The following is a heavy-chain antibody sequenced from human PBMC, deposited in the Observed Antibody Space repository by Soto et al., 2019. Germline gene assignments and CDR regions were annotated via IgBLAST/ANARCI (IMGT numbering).Heavy chain of an antibody. CDR2: ISAYNGNT. CDR1: GYTFTSYG. V-gene: IGHV1-18*01. J-gene: IGHJ4*02. D-gene: IGHD6-6*01. Sequence: GASVKVSCKASGYTFTSYGISWVRQAPGQGLEWMGWISAYNGNTNYAQKLQGRVTMTTDTSTSTVYMELSSLRSEDTAVYYCARTSNIAARPTRSRRFDYWGQGTLVTVSS. CDR3: ARTSNIAARPTRSRRFDY.